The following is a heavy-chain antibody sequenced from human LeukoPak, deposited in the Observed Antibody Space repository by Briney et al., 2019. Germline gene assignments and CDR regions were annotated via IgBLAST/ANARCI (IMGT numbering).Heavy chain of an antibody. CDR2: IYSGGST. J-gene: IGHJ6*02. CDR3: AHLRVRGGVDYYGMDV. Sequence: PGGSLRLSCAASGFTVSSNYMSWVRQAPGKGLEWVSVIYSGGSTYYVDSVKGRFTISRDNSKNTLYLQMNSLRAEDTAVYYCAHLRVRGGVDYYGMDVWGQGTTVTVSS. V-gene: IGHV3-53*01. CDR1: GFTVSSNY. D-gene: IGHD3-10*01.